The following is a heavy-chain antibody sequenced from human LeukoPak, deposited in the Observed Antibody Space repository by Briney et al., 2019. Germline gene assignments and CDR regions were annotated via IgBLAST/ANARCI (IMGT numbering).Heavy chain of an antibody. Sequence: SETLSLTCRASDGSIRSDSFYWGWIRQPPGKGLEWLGSVYYTGSYTGTTYHNPSLESRVTVSVDTSKNLCSLRLTSVTAADTAVYYRVGEEYGTGSYYKSSQWGQGTLVTVSS. D-gene: IGHD3-10*01. CDR2: VYYTGSYTGTT. CDR1: DGSIRSDSFY. CDR3: VGEEYGTGSYYKSSQ. J-gene: IGHJ4*02. V-gene: IGHV4-39*01.